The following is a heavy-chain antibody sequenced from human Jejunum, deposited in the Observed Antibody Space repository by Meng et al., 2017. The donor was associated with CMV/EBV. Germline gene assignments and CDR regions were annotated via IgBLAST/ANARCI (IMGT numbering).Heavy chain of an antibody. Sequence: FTFSSYWMTWVGQAPGKGLEWVANITLDGSEKYYVDSVKGRFTISRDNAKNSLYLQMNSLRAEDTAVYYCARIWNYGLGDYGMDVWGQGTTVTVSS. CDR2: ITLDGSEK. CDR1: FTFSSYW. D-gene: IGHD1-7*01. V-gene: IGHV3-7*01. CDR3: ARIWNYGLGDYGMDV. J-gene: IGHJ6*02.